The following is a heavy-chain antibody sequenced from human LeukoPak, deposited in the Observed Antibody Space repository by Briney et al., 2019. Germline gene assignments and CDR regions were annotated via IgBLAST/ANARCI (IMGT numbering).Heavy chain of an antibody. D-gene: IGHD3-22*01. V-gene: IGHV3-23*01. CDR3: AKDRPNYYGSNGHYYKLNGDC. Sequence: GGSLRLSCAASGFTFSSYAMSWVRQAPGKGLEWVSSITSSGAATYYADSVKGRFTISRDNSDNTLYLQVNSLRAEDTAVYYCAKDRPNYYGSNGHYYKLNGDCWGQGTLVTVSS. CDR2: ITSSGAAT. J-gene: IGHJ4*02. CDR1: GFTFSSYA.